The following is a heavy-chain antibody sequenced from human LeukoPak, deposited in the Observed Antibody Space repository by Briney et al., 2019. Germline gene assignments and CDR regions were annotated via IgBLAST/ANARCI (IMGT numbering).Heavy chain of an antibody. D-gene: IGHD2-2*03. CDR2: ISYDGSNK. J-gene: IGHJ4*02. CDR1: GFTFTSYV. CDR3: ARDGYCSSTGCSAYFFDS. V-gene: IGHV3-30-3*01. Sequence: TGGSLRLSCAASGFTFTSYVMSWVRQAPGKGLHWVAVISYDGSNKYYADSVKGRFTISRDNSKNTLYLQLNSLRPEDTALYYCARDGYCSSTGCSAYFFDSWGQGTLVTVSS.